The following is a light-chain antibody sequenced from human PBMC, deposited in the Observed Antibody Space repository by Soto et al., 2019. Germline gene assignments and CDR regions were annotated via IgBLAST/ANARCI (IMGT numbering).Light chain of an antibody. CDR2: GVC. CDR3: QQYDNSFT. Sequence: EIVLTQSPGTLSLSPGDRATLSCRASQSLRSNYLAWYQQKPGQAPRLLIYGVCSRATGIPDRFSGSGSGTDFTLTISRMEPEDFAVYYCQQYDNSFTFGPGTKVDIK. V-gene: IGKV3-20*01. J-gene: IGKJ3*01. CDR1: QSLRSNY.